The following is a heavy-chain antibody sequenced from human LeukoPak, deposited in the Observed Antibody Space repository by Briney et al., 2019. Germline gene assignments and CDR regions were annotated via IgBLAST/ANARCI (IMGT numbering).Heavy chain of an antibody. CDR3: AKGVSGWPYYFDY. J-gene: IGHJ4*02. D-gene: IGHD6-19*01. V-gene: IGHV3-23*01. CDR1: GFTFSTYA. Sequence: PGGSLRLSCAASGFTFSTYAMSWLRQTPTKGLEWVSAIGDDGATTYYADSVKGRFTISRDNSKNTLYLQMNSLRAEDTAVYYCAKGVSGWPYYFDYWGRGTLVTVSS. CDR2: IGDDGATT.